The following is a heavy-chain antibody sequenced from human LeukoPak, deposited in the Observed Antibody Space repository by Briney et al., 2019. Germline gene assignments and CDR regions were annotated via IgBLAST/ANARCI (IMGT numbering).Heavy chain of an antibody. D-gene: IGHD3-10*02. Sequence: GRSLRLSCAASGLTFSSYSINSVRQAPGQGLEWVSYITGSSNTIYYADSLKGRFAISRDNSKNTLYLQITSLRAEDTAVYYCARDTMWYGPPDFWGQGTLVTVSS. CDR2: ITGSSNTI. J-gene: IGHJ4*02. CDR3: ARDTMWYGPPDF. V-gene: IGHV3-48*01. CDR1: GLTFSSYS.